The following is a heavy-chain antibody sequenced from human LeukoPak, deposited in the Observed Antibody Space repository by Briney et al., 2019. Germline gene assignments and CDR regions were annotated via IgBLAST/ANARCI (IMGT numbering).Heavy chain of an antibody. Sequence: GGSLRLSCAASGFTFSSYAMSWVRQAPGKGLEWVSAISDYGSSTYYADSVKGRFTISRDNAKNSLYLQMNSLRAEDTAVYYCASPKNPNWNYYYGMDVWGQGTTVTVSS. CDR2: ISDYGSST. V-gene: IGHV3-23*01. D-gene: IGHD1-1*01. CDR3: ASPKNPNWNYYYGMDV. J-gene: IGHJ6*02. CDR1: GFTFSSYA.